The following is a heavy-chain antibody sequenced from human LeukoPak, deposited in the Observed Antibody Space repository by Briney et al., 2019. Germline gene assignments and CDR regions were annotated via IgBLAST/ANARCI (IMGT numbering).Heavy chain of an antibody. J-gene: IGHJ5*02. CDR1: GGSISSSSYY. D-gene: IGHD3-22*01. Sequence: SETLSLTCTVSGGSISSSSYYWGWIRKPPGKGLEWIGSIYYSGSTYYNPSLKSRVTISVDTSKNQFSLKLSSVTAADTAVYYCARDLGGYYYDSSGYLDWFDPWGQGTLVTVSS. CDR2: IYYSGST. CDR3: ARDLGGYYYDSSGYLDWFDP. V-gene: IGHV4-39*07.